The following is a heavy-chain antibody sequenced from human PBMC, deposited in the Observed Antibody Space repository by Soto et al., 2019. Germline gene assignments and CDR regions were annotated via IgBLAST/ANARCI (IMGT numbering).Heavy chain of an antibody. CDR2: ISGSGGST. J-gene: IGHJ6*02. V-gene: IGHV3-23*01. Sequence: GGSLRLSCAASGFTFSSYAMSWVRQAPGKGLEWVSAISGSGGSTYYADSVKGRFTISRDNSKNTLYLQMNSLRAEDTAVYYCARGYGNYYYYYGMDVWGQGTTVTVSS. CDR1: GFTFSSYA. D-gene: IGHD4-17*01. CDR3: ARGYGNYYYYYGMDV.